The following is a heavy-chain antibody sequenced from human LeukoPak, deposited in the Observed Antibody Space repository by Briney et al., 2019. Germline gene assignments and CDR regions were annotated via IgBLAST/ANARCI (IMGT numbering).Heavy chain of an antibody. CDR3: ARKWSSRDWFDP. Sequence: ASVKVSFKASGYSSTYVFTTYPIHWVRQAPGQGLEWLGMINLRGDATIYAQKFQGRVTLTSDSSMTTVYMELSSLKSDDTGLYYCARKWSSRDWFDPWGQGTLVTISS. V-gene: IGHV1-46*01. CDR1: GYSSTYVFTTYP. J-gene: IGHJ5*02. CDR2: INLRGDAT. D-gene: IGHD2-8*01.